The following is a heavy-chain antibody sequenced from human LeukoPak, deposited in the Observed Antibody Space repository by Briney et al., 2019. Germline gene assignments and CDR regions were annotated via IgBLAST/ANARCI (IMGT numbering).Heavy chain of an antibody. CDR1: GFTFSSYV. CDR3: AKDGVPSRYFGRNYFDY. J-gene: IGHJ4*02. Sequence: GGSLRLSCAASGFTFSSYVMHCVRQAPGKGLEWVAFIRYDGSNKYYEDSVKGRFTISRDNSKNTLYLQMNSVRATDTAVYYCAKDGVPSRYFGRNYFDYWGQGTLVTVSS. V-gene: IGHV3-30*02. D-gene: IGHD2-8*01. CDR2: IRYDGSNK.